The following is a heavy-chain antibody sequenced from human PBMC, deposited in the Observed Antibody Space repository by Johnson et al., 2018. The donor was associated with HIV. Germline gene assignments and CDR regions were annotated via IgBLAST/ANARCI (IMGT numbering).Heavy chain of an antibody. Sequence: QVQVVESGGGVVQPGKSLRLSCAASGFTFSSYGMHWVRQAPGKGLEWVSSIGGSGTNTYYADSVKGRFTISRDNSKNTLYLQMHSLRAEDTAIYYCAKDPLVVPAATLDAFDIWGQGTMVTVSS. CDR1: GFTFSSYG. V-gene: IGHV3-NL1*01. CDR2: IGGSGTNT. D-gene: IGHD2-2*01. J-gene: IGHJ3*02. CDR3: AKDPLVVPAATLDAFDI.